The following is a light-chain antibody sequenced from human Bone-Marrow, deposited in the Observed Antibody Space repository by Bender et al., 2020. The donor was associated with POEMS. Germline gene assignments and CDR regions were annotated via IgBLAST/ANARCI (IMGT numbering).Light chain of an antibody. CDR2: SNN. V-gene: IGLV1-44*01. CDR1: SANIGSNT. CDR3: AAWDDSLNGWV. Sequence: QSVLTQPPSASGTPGQRVTISCSGSSANIGSNTVVWYQQLPGSAPRLLIYSNNLRPSGVPARFSGSKSGTSASLAISGLQSEDEADYYCAAWDDSLNGWVFGGGTKLTVL. J-gene: IGLJ3*02.